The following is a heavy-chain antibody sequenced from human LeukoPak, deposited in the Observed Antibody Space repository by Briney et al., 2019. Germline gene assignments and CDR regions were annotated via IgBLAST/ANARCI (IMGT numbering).Heavy chain of an antibody. J-gene: IGHJ3*02. V-gene: IGHV1-18*01. D-gene: IGHD4-23*01. CDR3: ARDYGGNYRDAFDI. CDR2: ISAYNGNT. CDR1: GYTFTSYG. Sequence: ASVKVSCKASGYTFTSYGISWVRQAPGQGLECMGWISAYNGNTNYAQKLQGRVTMTTDTSTSTAYMELRSLRSDDTAVYYCARDYGGNYRDAFDIWGQGTMVTVSS.